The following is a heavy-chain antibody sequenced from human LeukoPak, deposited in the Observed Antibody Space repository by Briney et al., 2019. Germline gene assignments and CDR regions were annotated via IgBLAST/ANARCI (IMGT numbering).Heavy chain of an antibody. CDR3: TRERRDGYKVYFDY. J-gene: IGHJ4*02. CDR1: GYSISSDYY. V-gene: IGHV4-38-2*02. D-gene: IGHD5-24*01. CDR2: IYHSGST. Sequence: SETLSLTCTVSGYSISSDYYWGWIRQPPGKGLEWIGSIYHSGSTYYNPSLKSRLTISVDTSKNQLSLRLSSVTAADTAVYYCTRERRDGYKVYFDYWGQGTLVTVSS.